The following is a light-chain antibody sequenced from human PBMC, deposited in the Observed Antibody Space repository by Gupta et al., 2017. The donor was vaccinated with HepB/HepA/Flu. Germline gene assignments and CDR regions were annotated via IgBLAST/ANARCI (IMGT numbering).Light chain of an antibody. CDR2: YAS. CDR3: QQQSYFNPRT. J-gene: IGKJ1*01. CDR1: HSVSNY. V-gene: IGKV3-11*01. Sequence: ATLSVSQRESATHSCRASHSVSNYLSCYQQKTGQAPSHLIFYASNRATGRLARFFSSRSGTDYLPITSSLEPEDFVAYYYQQQSYFNPRTFGQGTKVEIK.